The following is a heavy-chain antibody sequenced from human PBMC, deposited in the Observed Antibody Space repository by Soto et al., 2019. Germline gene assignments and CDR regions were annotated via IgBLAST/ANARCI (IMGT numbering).Heavy chain of an antibody. CDR1: GGSFSGYY. CDR2: INHSGST. J-gene: IGHJ4*02. Sequence: SETLPLTCAVYGGSFSGYYWSWIRQPPGKGLEWIGEINHSGSTNYNPSLKSRVTISVDTSKNQFSLKLGSVTAADTAVYYCARKPPTYYYGSGSYYSYFDYWGQGTLVTVSS. CDR3: ARKPPTYYYGSGSYYSYFDY. V-gene: IGHV4-34*01. D-gene: IGHD3-10*01.